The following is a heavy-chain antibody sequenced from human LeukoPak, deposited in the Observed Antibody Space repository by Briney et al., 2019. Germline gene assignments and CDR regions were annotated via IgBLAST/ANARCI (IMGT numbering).Heavy chain of an antibody. CDR3: ASNCGGDCYYYYYYMDV. CDR2: IYSGGST. CDR1: GFTFSSYG. Sequence: GGSLRLSCAASGFTFSSYGMHWVRQAPGKGLEWVSVIYSGGSTYYADSVKGRFTISRDNSKNTLYLQMNSLRAEDTAVYYCASNCGGDCYYYYYYMDVWGKGTTVTISS. D-gene: IGHD2-21*02. J-gene: IGHJ6*03. V-gene: IGHV3-66*01.